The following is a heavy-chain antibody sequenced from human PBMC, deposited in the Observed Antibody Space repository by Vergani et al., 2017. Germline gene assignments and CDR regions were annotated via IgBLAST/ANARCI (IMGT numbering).Heavy chain of an antibody. CDR3: ARDGGSGVGVPAASRDYYYYMDV. Sequence: QVQLVQSGAEVKKPGSSVKVSCKSSGGTFSNHVLAWVRQAPGQGLELMGGILPLFGTPTYAQRFQGRVTITSDESTTTAYMELTRLTSGDSAIYYCARDGGSGVGVPAASRDYYYYMDVWGEGTTVTVSS. V-gene: IGHV1-69*01. D-gene: IGHD2-2*01. CDR1: GGTFSNHV. CDR2: ILPLFGTP. J-gene: IGHJ6*03.